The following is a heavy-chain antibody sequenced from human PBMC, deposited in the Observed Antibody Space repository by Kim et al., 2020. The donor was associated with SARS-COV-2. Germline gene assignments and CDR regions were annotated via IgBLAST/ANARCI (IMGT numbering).Heavy chain of an antibody. D-gene: IGHD1-26*01. Sequence: GGSLRLSCTASGFTFGDYAMSWVRQAPGKGLEWVGFIRSKAYGGTTEYAASVKGRFTISRDDSKSIAYLQMNSLKTEDTAVYYCTRAPTYSGSSYWGQGTLVTVSS. CDR1: GFTFGDYA. CDR3: TRAPTYSGSSY. CDR2: IRSKAYGGTT. J-gene: IGHJ4*02. V-gene: IGHV3-49*04.